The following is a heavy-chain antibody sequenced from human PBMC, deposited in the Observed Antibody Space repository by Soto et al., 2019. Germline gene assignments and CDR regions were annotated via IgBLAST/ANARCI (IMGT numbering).Heavy chain of an antibody. CDR3: ARERYSYGYSDY. J-gene: IGHJ4*02. CDR2: IIPIFGTA. V-gene: IGHV1-69*13. D-gene: IGHD5-18*01. Sequence: GASVKVSFKASGGTFSSYAISWVRQAPGQGLEWMGGIIPIFGTANYAQKFQGRVTITADESTSTAYMELSSLRSEDTAVYYCARERYSYGYSDYWGQGTLVTVSS. CDR1: GGTFSSYA.